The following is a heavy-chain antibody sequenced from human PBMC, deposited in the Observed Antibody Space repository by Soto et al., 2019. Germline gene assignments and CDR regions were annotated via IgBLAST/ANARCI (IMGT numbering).Heavy chain of an antibody. CDR1: GFTFSSYA. V-gene: IGHV3-30-3*01. J-gene: IGHJ4*02. Sequence: QVQLVESGGGVVQPGRSLRLSCAASGFTFSSYAMHWVRQAPGKGLEWVAVISYDGSNKYYADSVKGRFTISRDNSKNTLYLQMNSLRAEYTAVYYCARVSIAAAVRDFDYWGQGTLVTVSS. D-gene: IGHD6-13*01. CDR2: ISYDGSNK. CDR3: ARVSIAAAVRDFDY.